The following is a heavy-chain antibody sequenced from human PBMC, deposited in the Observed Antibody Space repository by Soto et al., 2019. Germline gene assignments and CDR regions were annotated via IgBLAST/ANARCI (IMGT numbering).Heavy chain of an antibody. V-gene: IGHV3-23*01. D-gene: IGHD2-15*01. CDR1: GFKFNSYT. CDR3: AKPVVVDTIYYYYMDV. CDR2: IRGDGSST. J-gene: IGHJ6*03. Sequence: EVQWLESGGGLVQPGGSLRLSCAASGFKFNSYTMGWVRQAPGKGLVWVSAIRGDGSSTYYADFVKGRFTISRDNSKNTLYLQMNRLRAEDTAVYYCAKPVVVDTIYYYYMDVWGRGTTVTVSS.